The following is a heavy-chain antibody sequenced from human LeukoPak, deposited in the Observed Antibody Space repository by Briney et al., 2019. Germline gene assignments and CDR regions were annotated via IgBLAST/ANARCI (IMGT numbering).Heavy chain of an antibody. V-gene: IGHV1-69*06. CDR2: IIPMFGTA. D-gene: IGHD6-13*01. CDR1: GVTFNNDV. Sequence: SVKVSCKASGVTFNNDVITWVRQAPGQGLECMGGIIPMFGTANYAQKVQGRGTITADKSTNTAYMELSSPTTEDTAVYYCALELGIAAAEIDYWGQGTLVTVSS. CDR3: ALELGIAAAEIDY. J-gene: IGHJ4*02.